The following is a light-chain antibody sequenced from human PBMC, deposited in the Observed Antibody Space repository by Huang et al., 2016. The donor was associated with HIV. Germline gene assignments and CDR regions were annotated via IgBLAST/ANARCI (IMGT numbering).Light chain of an antibody. V-gene: IGKV3-15*01. CDR3: QQYQVWPPAT. J-gene: IGKJ1*01. CDR2: GGS. Sequence: EIVMTQSPATLSLSPGERATLSCRASQRIGTNLAWYQQNPGPAPRLLIYGGSTRASGIPERFSGSGSGTEFTLTIYSLQAEDFAVYYCQQYQVWPPATFGQGTRVEIK. CDR1: QRIGTN.